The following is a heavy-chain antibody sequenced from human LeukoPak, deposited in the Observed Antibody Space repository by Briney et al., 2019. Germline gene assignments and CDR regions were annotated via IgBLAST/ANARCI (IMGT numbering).Heavy chain of an antibody. CDR1: GGSFSDYY. D-gene: IGHD1-26*01. CDR2: ISGSGGST. V-gene: IGHV3-23*01. Sequence: ETLSLTCAVYGGSFSDYYWSWIRQAPGKGLEWVSAISGSGGSTYYADSVKGRFTISRDNSKNTLYLQMNSLRAEDTAVYYCARDGTKSYYFDYWGQGTLVTVSS. CDR3: ARDGTKSYYFDY. J-gene: IGHJ4*02.